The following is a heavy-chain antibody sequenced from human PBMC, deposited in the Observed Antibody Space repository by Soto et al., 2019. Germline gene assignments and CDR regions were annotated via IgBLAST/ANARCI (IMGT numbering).Heavy chain of an antibody. D-gene: IGHD5-18*01. CDR1: GYTFTCYS. Sequence: GASAEVSCKASGYTFTCYSISWARQAPGQGLEWMGWISAYNGNTNYAQKLQGRVTMTTDTSTSTAYMELRSLRSDDTAVYYCARVEDTAMVEGDYWGQGTLGTVSS. J-gene: IGHJ4*02. CDR2: ISAYNGNT. V-gene: IGHV1-18*01. CDR3: ARVEDTAMVEGDY.